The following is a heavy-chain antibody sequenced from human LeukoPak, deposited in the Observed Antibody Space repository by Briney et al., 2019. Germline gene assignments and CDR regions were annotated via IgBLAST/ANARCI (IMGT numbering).Heavy chain of an antibody. J-gene: IGHJ5*02. CDR2: INPNSGGT. CDR3: ARGISTGITIFGVVIIRAFNDKNQNNWFDP. Sequence: GASVKVSCKASGYTFTGYYMHWVRQAPGQRLEWMGWINPNSGGTNYAQKFQGRVTMTRNTSISTAYMELSSLRSEDTAVYYCARGISTGITIFGVVIIRAFNDKNQNNWFDPWGQGTLVTVSS. V-gene: IGHV1-2*02. CDR1: GYTFTGYY. D-gene: IGHD3-3*01.